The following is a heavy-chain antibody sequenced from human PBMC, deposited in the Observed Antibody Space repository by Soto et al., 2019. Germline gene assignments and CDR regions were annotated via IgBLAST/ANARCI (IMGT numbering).Heavy chain of an antibody. Sequence: GGSLRLSCAASGFTFSNYAMSWVRQAPGKGLEWVSGISRSGGSTYYSHSVQGRFPISRDNSKNTLYLQMNSMRVDDTAVYYCAKKVAGEFRNWYSDLGGRGTLVTVSS. CDR2: ISRSGGST. CDR3: AKKVAGEFRNWYSDL. V-gene: IGHV3-23*01. D-gene: IGHD3-16*01. J-gene: IGHJ2*01. CDR1: GFTFSNYA.